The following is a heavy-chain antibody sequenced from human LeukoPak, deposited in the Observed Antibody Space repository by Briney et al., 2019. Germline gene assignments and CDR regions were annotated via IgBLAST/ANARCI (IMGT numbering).Heavy chain of an antibody. J-gene: IGHJ4*02. Sequence: GGSLRLSCVASGFTFSNHWMHWVRQAPGKGLVWVSRIKSDGSGTSYADSVKGRFTISRDNAKNTLCLQMNSLRAEDTAVYYCARSWSGGLDYWGQGTTVTVSS. CDR2: IKSDGSGT. CDR1: GFTFSNHW. V-gene: IGHV3-74*01. CDR3: ARSWSGGLDY. D-gene: IGHD6-25*01.